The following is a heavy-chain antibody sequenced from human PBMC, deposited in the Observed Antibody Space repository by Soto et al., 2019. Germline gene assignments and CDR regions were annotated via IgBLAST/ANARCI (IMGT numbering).Heavy chain of an antibody. V-gene: IGHV1-69*13. J-gene: IGHJ6*02. CDR1: GGTFSSYA. CDR3: ARYPWGYCTNGVCSRHYYYGMDV. D-gene: IGHD2-8*01. CDR2: ITPIFGTA. Sequence: SVKVSCKASGGTFSSYAISWVRQAPGQGLEWMGGITPIFGTANYAQKFQGRVTITADESTSTAYMELSSLRSEDTAVYYCARYPWGYCTNGVCSRHYYYGMDVWGQGTTVTVSS.